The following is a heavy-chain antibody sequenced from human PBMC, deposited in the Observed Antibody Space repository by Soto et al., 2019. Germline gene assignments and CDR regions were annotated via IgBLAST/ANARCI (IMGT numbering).Heavy chain of an antibody. CDR3: APHVYCCGGSCHYDAFDI. V-gene: IGHV3-23*01. CDR2: ISESGDST. CDR1: GFIFGNYM. J-gene: IGHJ3*02. D-gene: IGHD2-15*01. Sequence: EVPLLESGGGLVQPGESLRLSCAVSGFIFGNYMMTWVRQATGKGLEWVSTISESGDSTYYADSVKGRFTISRDSSKNTLYLQMDSLGAEYTAVYYCAPHVYCCGGSCHYDAFDIRGQGTLVTVSS.